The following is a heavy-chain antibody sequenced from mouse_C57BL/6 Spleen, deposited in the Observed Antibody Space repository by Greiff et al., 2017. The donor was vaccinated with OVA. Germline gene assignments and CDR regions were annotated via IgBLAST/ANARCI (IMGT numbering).Heavy chain of an antibody. CDR3: ARHSNFDY. J-gene: IGHJ2*01. CDR2: ISSGSSTI. V-gene: IGHV5-17*01. CDR1: GFTFSDYG. D-gene: IGHD2-5*01. Sequence: DVKLQESGGGLVKPGGSLKLSCAASGFTFSDYGMHWVRQAPEKGLEWVAYISSGSSTIYYADTVKGRFTISRDNAKNTLFLQMTSLRSEDTAMYYCARHSNFDYWGQGTTLTVSS.